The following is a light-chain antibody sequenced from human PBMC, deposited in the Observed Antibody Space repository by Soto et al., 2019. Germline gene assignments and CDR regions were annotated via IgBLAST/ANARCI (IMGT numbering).Light chain of an antibody. V-gene: IGKV3-11*01. CDR3: KERSYWPN. CDR1: QSVGSY. J-gene: IGKJ5*01. CDR2: DSS. Sequence: EIVLTQSQATLSLSPEDRATLSCRASQSVGSYLAGYQQKPGQAPSLLIYDSSNRATGIPATFSGCVSGTYFTLSIGSLEPEEVAVYYWKERSYWPNFGQRTRREI.